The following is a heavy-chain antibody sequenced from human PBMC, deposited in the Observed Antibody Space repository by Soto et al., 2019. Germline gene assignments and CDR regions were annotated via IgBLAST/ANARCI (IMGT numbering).Heavy chain of an antibody. V-gene: IGHV3-23*01. D-gene: IGHD6-19*01. CDR3: AKDLSAIAVAGTGYYYGLDV. CDR1: GFTFTNYA. J-gene: IGHJ6*02. Sequence: LRLSCTASGFTFTNYAMNWVRQAPGKGLEWVSSISSSGGSSFYADSVKGRFTVSRDNSRNTVFLQMSSLRTDDTAVYYCAKDLSAIAVAGTGYYYGLDVWGQGTTVTVS. CDR2: ISSSGGSS.